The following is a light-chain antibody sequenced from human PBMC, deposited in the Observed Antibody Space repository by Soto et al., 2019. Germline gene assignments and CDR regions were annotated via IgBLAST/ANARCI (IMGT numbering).Light chain of an antibody. CDR1: QSVNSH. CDR2: GAS. Sequence: IVMTQSPATLPVSPGERATLSCRTSQSVNSHLAWYQHKPGQAPRLLIYGASSRATGIPTRFSGSGSGTEFTLTIDSLQSEDFVIYFCQQYNNWPGTFGGGTKVEIK. J-gene: IGKJ4*01. CDR3: QQYNNWPGT. V-gene: IGKV3-15*01.